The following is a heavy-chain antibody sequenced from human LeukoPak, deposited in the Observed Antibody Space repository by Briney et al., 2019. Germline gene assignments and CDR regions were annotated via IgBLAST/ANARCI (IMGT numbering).Heavy chain of an antibody. CDR3: ARDPKTTVVTRGWFDP. CDR2: ISSSSSYI. V-gene: IGHV3-21*01. D-gene: IGHD4-17*01. CDR1: GFTFSSYS. Sequence: GGSLRPSCAASGFTFSSYSMNWVRQAPGKGLEWVSSISSSSSYIYYADSVKGRFTISRDNAKNSLYLQMNSLRAEDTAVYYCARDPKTTVVTRGWFDPWGQGTLVTVSS. J-gene: IGHJ5*02.